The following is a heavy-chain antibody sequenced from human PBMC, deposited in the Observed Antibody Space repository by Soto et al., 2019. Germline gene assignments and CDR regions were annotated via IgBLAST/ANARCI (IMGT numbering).Heavy chain of an antibody. V-gene: IGHV1-69*13. CDR2: IIPIFGTA. CDR3: AQGSGWYHYYYSGMDV. D-gene: IGHD6-19*01. Sequence: SVKVYFRTAWDTFIGDAVSWGREAPRQGLEWMGGIIPIFGTANYAQKFQGRVTITADESTSTAYMELSSLRSEDTAVYYCAQGSGWYHYYYSGMDVSAQGPTVTVSS. CDR1: WDTFIGDA. J-gene: IGHJ6*02.